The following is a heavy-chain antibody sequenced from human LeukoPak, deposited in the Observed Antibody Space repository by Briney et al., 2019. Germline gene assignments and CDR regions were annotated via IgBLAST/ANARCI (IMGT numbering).Heavy chain of an antibody. Sequence: GGSLRLSCAASGFTFSSYAMRWVRQAPGKGLEWVSGISGSGYSTYFADSLEGRFTISRDNSKNTLYLEMNNLRAEDTAIYYCAKGWISPPSWGQGTLVTVSS. J-gene: IGHJ4*02. D-gene: IGHD3-3*02. V-gene: IGHV3-23*01. CDR3: AKGWISPPS. CDR2: ISGSGYST. CDR1: GFTFSSYA.